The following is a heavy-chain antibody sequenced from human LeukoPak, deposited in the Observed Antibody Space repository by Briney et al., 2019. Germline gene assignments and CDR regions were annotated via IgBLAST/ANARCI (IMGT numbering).Heavy chain of an antibody. Sequence: SETLSLTCTVSGGSISSYYWSWIRQPPGKGLEWIGYIYCSGSTNYNPSLKSRVTISVDTSKNQFSLKLSSVTAADTAVYYCARAPGTNSRYNWFDPWGQGTLVTVSS. CDR1: GGSISSYY. J-gene: IGHJ5*02. CDR2: IYCSGST. V-gene: IGHV4-59*08. D-gene: IGHD4-23*01. CDR3: ARAPGTNSRYNWFDP.